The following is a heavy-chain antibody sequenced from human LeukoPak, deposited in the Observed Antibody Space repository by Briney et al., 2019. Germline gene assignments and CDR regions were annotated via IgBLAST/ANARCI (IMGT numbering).Heavy chain of an antibody. CDR1: GYTFTNYG. Sequence: ASVKVSCKASGYTFTNYGISWVRQAPGQGLECMGWISAYNGNTNYAQRFQGRVTMTTDTSTSTAYMELRSLRSDDTAVYYCARVRDYGGIGEDYWGQGTLVTVFS. CDR3: ARVRDYGGIGEDY. D-gene: IGHD3-16*01. V-gene: IGHV1-18*01. CDR2: ISAYNGNT. J-gene: IGHJ4*02.